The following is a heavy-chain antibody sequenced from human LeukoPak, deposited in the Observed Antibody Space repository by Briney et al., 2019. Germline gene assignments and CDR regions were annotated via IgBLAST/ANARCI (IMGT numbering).Heavy chain of an antibody. CDR1: GYTFTSYD. V-gene: IGHV1-8*01. CDR3: ARGSSVDY. Sequence: ASVKVSCKASGYTFTSYDINWVRQATGQGLEWMGWMNPNSGNTGYAQKLQGRVTMTTDTSTSTAYMELRSLRSDDTAVYYCARGSSVDYWGQGTLVTVSS. CDR2: MNPNSGNT. J-gene: IGHJ4*02. D-gene: IGHD1-26*01.